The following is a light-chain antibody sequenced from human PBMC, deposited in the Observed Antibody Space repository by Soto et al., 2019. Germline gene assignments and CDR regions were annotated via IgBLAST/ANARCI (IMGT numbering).Light chain of an antibody. J-gene: IGLJ1*01. V-gene: IGLV2-14*01. CDR1: SSDVGGYNY. CDR2: EVN. CDR3: SSKTSSRTPFV. Sequence: QSVLTPPASVSVSPGQSITISCTGTSSDVGGYNYASLYPQHPGNAPRLMIYEVNTRPSGVPNRFSGSKSGNTASLTISGLRAEDEADYYCSSKTSSRTPFVFGTGTKVTVL.